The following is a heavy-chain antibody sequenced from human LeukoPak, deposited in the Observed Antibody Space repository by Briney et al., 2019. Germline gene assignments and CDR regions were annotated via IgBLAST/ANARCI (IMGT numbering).Heavy chain of an antibody. CDR3: AKTRGYSSGWYWKY. J-gene: IGHJ4*02. CDR2: ISGSGGST. CDR1: GLTFSSYA. Sequence: GGSLRLSCAASGLTFSSYAMSWVRQAPGKGLEWVSAISGSGGSTYYADSVKGRFTISRDNSKNTLYLQMNSLRAEDTAVYYCAKTRGYSSGWYWKYWGQGTLVTVSS. D-gene: IGHD6-19*01. V-gene: IGHV3-23*01.